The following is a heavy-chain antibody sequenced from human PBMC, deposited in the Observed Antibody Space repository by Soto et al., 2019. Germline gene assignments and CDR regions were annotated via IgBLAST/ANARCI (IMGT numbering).Heavy chain of an antibody. CDR3: ARHPPPGYYYDSSGYYGYFQH. J-gene: IGHJ1*01. CDR1: GFTFWTYA. CDR2: ISGTGGGT. Sequence: GGSLRLSCAASGFTFWTYAMSWVRQAPGKGLEWVSVISGTGGGTSYADSVKGRFTISRDNSKNTLYLQMNSLGVEDTAVYYCARHPPPGYYYDSSGYYGYFQHWGQGTPVTVSS. V-gene: IGHV3-23*01. D-gene: IGHD3-22*01.